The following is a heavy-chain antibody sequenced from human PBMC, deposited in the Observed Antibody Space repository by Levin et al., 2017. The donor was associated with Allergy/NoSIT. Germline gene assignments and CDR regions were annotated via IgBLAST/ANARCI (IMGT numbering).Heavy chain of an antibody. CDR2: ISSDGRNK. CDR3: ARDMAKVGAADY. Sequence: GESLKISCAASGFTFSNYAIHWVRQAPGKGLEWVAVISSDGRNKYYADSVRGRFTISRDNSKNTVYLQVNSLRTEDTAVYYCARDMAKVGAADYWGQGTQVTVSS. J-gene: IGHJ4*02. V-gene: IGHV3-30*04. CDR1: GFTFSNYA. D-gene: IGHD2-15*01.